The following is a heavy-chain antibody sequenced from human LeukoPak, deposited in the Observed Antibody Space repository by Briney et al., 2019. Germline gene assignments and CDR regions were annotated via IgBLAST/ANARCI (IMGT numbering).Heavy chain of an antibody. Sequence: SETLSLTCAVYGGSFSGYYWSWIRQPPGKGLEWIGEINHSGSTNYNPSLKSRVTMSVGTSKNQCSLKLSSVTAADTAVYYCARVGPPDYYDSSGYPIGAYYFDYWGQGTLVTVSS. D-gene: IGHD3-22*01. CDR1: GGSFSGYY. J-gene: IGHJ4*02. CDR3: ARVGPPDYYDSSGYPIGAYYFDY. V-gene: IGHV4-34*01. CDR2: INHSGST.